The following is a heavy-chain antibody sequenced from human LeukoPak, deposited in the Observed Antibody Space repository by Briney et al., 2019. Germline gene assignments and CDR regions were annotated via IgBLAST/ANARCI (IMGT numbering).Heavy chain of an antibody. CDR1: GFTFSSYA. Sequence: GGSLRLSCAASGFTFSSYAMSWVRQAPGKGLEWVSAISGSGGSTYYADSVKGRFTISRDNSKNTLYLQMNSLRAEDTAVYYCARSPTYYDILTGYYIPYYFDYWGQGTLVTVSS. CDR2: ISGSGGST. CDR3: ARSPTYYDILTGYYIPYYFDY. D-gene: IGHD3-9*01. V-gene: IGHV3-23*01. J-gene: IGHJ4*02.